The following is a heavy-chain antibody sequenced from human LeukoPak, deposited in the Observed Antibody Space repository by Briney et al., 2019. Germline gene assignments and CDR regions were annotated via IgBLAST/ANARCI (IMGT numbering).Heavy chain of an antibody. CDR2: IYHSGGT. V-gene: IGHV4-38-2*02. J-gene: IGHJ4*02. CDR3: ASRVVVPAYYYDY. Sequence: SETLSLTCTVSDYSISSGYYWGWIRQPPGKGLEWIGSIYHSGGTYYNPSLKSRVTISVDTSKNQFSLKLTSVTAADTAIYYCASRVVVPAYYYDYWGQGTLVTVSS. CDR1: DYSISSGYY. D-gene: IGHD2-2*01.